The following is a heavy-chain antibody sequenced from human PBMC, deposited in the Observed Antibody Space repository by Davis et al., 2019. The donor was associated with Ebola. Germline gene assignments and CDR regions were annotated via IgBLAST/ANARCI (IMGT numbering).Heavy chain of an antibody. CDR2: ISGSGGST. CDR1: GFTFSSYA. J-gene: IGHJ4*02. CDR3: ARGYSLNY. Sequence: GESLKISCAASGFTFSSYAMSWVRQAPGKGLEWVSAISGSGGSTYYADSVKGRSTISRDNSKNTLYLQMNSLRAEDTAVYYCARGYSLNYWGQGTLVTVSS. V-gene: IGHV3-23*01. D-gene: IGHD6-13*01.